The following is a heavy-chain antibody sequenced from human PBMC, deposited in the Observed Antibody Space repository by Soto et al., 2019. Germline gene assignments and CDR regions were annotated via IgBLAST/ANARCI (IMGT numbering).Heavy chain of an antibody. V-gene: IGHV3-23*01. CDR2: ISGGGDTT. D-gene: IGHD3-10*01. CDR3: AKGRGGSGSLTPRVDF. Sequence: EVQLLESGGGLVQPGGSPRLSCAASGFTFNNYAMTWVRQAPGKGLEWVSAISGGGDTTSYADSVKGRFTVSRDGSKNTLYLQMSSLRAEVTALYYCAKGRGGSGSLTPRVDFWGQGTLVTVSS. J-gene: IGHJ4*02. CDR1: GFTFNNYA.